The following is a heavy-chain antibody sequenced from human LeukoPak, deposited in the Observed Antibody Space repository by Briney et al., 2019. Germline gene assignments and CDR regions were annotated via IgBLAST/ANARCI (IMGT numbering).Heavy chain of an antibody. J-gene: IGHJ4*02. V-gene: IGHV4-59*01. CDR3: ARGRPPHDYGTLFDY. Sequence: PSETLSLTCTVSGGAITGYYWSWIRQPPGKGLEWIGYIYYSGSTNYNPSLKSRVTMSVDTSKKQFSLKLSSVTAAATAVYYCARGRPPHDYGTLFDYWGQGTLVTVSS. D-gene: IGHD4-17*01. CDR2: IYYSGST. CDR1: GGAITGYY.